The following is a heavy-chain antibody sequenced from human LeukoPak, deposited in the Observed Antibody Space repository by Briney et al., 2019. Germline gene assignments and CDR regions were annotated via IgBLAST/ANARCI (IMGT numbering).Heavy chain of an antibody. CDR2: INHSGST. D-gene: IGHD4-17*01. V-gene: IGHV4-34*01. CDR3: ARTPYGDPYYFGY. Sequence: SETLSLTCAVYGGSFSGYYWSWIRQPPGKGLEWIGEINHSGSTNYNPSLKSRVTISVDTSKNQFSLKLSSVTAADTAVYYCARTPYGDPYYFGYWGQGTLVTVSS. CDR1: GGSFSGYY. J-gene: IGHJ4*02.